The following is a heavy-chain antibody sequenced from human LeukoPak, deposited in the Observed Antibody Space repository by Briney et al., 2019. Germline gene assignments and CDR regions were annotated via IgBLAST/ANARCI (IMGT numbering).Heavy chain of an antibody. CDR2: IYYSGTT. V-gene: IGHV4-38-2*02. J-gene: IGHJ4*02. CDR1: GSSIRNGYY. CDR3: ARDRGGTYYGIDY. D-gene: IGHD3-3*01. Sequence: SETLSLTRAVSGSSIRNGYYWGWIRQPPGKGLEWIGTIYYSGTTYYNPSLKSRVTVSVDASNNQFSLKMRSVTVADTAVYYCARDRGGTYYGIDYWGQGTMVIVSS.